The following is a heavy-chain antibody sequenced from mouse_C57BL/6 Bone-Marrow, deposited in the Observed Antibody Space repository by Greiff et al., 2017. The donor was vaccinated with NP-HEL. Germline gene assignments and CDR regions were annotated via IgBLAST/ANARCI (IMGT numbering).Heavy chain of an antibody. D-gene: IGHD1-1*01. J-gene: IGHJ1*03. CDR3: ARDYYGSPWYFDV. Sequence: QVQLQQPGAELVKPGASVKMSCQASGYTFTSYWITWVKQRPGQGLEWIGDIYPGSGSTNYNEKFKSKATLTVDTSSSTAYMQLSSLTSEDSAVYYCARDYYGSPWYFDVWGTGTTVTVSS. CDR1: GYTFTSYW. CDR2: IYPGSGST. V-gene: IGHV1-55*01.